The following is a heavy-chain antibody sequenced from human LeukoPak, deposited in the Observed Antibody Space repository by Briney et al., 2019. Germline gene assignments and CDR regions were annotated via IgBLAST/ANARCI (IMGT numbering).Heavy chain of an antibody. CDR1: GGAISSGGYS. V-gene: IGHV4-30-2*01. D-gene: IGHD5-18*01. J-gene: IGHJ4*02. CDR2: IYHSGST. CDR3: ARTPVDTAMDNYFDY. Sequence: SETLSLTCAVSGGAISSGGYSWSWIRQPPGKGLEWIGYIYHSGSTYYNPSLKSRVTISVDRSRNQFSLKLSSVTAADTAVYYCARTPVDTAMDNYFDYWGQGTLVTVSS.